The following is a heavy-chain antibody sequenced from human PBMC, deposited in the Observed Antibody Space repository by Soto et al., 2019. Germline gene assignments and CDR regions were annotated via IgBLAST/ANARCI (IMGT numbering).Heavy chain of an antibody. V-gene: IGHV4-4*07. CDR2: FYTNGIS. CDR1: GGSISSYH. J-gene: IGHJ6*02. Sequence: SETLSLTCTVSGGSISSYHWSWIRQSAGQGLEWIGRFYTNGISHYNPSLKSRLSMSADTSKNQLSLTLTSVTAADTGVYYCARAGNEYGVDVWGQGTKVTVYS. D-gene: IGHD3-10*01. CDR3: ARAGNEYGVDV.